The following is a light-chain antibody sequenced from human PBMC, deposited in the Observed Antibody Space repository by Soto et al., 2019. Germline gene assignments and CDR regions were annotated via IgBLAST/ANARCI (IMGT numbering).Light chain of an antibody. CDR3: CSYAGSYTHWV. Sequence: QSALTQPRSVSGSPGQSVTISCTGTSSDVGGYNYVSWYQKHPGKAPKLMIYDVSKRPSGVPDRFSGSKSGNTASLTISGLQAEDEADYYYCSYAGSYTHWVFGGGTKLTVL. CDR1: SSDVGGYNY. CDR2: DVS. V-gene: IGLV2-11*01. J-gene: IGLJ3*02.